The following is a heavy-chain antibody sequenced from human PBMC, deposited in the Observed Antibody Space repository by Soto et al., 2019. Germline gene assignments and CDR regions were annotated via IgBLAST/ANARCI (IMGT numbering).Heavy chain of an antibody. D-gene: IGHD2-2*01. Sequence: SETLSLTCTVSGGSISSDDFYWSWIRQHPGKGLEWIGSIYYSGTSSYNPSLESRVTMSVDTSKKQLSLRLRSVTAADTAVYYCARLHCASPNCVPLDPWGQGTLVTVSS. CDR3: ARLHCASPNCVPLDP. V-gene: IGHV4-39*01. CDR2: IYYSGTS. J-gene: IGHJ5*02. CDR1: GGSISSDDFY.